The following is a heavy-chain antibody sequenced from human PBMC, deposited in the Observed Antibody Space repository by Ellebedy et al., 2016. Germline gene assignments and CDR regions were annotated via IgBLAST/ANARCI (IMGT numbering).Heavy chain of an antibody. J-gene: IGHJ4*02. V-gene: IGHV3-64*04. CDR3: SRHTDYALDY. CDR1: GFTFSSYA. CDR2: ISSNGGST. D-gene: IGHD4-17*01. Sequence: GESLKISCSASGFTFSSYAMHWVRQAPGKGLEYVSAISSNGGSTTYADSVKVRFTISRDNAKNSLYLQMNSLRAEETAVYYCSRHTDYALDYWGQGALVTVSS.